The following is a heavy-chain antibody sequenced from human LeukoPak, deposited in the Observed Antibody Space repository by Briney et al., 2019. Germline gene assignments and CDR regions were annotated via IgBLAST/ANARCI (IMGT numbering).Heavy chain of an antibody. V-gene: IGHV4-34*01. CDR3: ARTRVGATPFDY. CDR2: INHSGST. Sequence: SETLSLTCAVYGGSFSGYYWSWIRQPPGKGLEWIGEINHSGSTNYNPSLKSRVTIPVDTSKNQFSLKLSSVTAADTAVYYCARTRVGATPFDYWGQGTLVTVSS. D-gene: IGHD1-26*01. J-gene: IGHJ4*02. CDR1: GGSFSGYY.